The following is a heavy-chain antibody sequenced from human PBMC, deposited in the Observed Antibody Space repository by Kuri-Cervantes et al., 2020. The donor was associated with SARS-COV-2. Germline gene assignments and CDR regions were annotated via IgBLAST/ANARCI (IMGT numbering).Heavy chain of an antibody. Sequence: GESLKISCAASGFTFSSYGMHWVRQAPGKGLEWVSAISGSGGSTYYADSVKGRFTISRDNAKNSLYLQMNSLRAEDTALYYCATALDIWLGMGHAFDIWGQGTVVPVSS. D-gene: IGHD3-9*01. CDR2: ISGSGGST. CDR1: GFTFSSYG. J-gene: IGHJ3*02. CDR3: ATALDIWLGMGHAFDI. V-gene: IGHV3-23*01.